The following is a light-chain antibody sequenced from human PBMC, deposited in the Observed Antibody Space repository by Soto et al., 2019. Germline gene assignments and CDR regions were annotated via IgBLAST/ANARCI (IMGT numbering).Light chain of an antibody. CDR3: QQYRNWPPIT. CDR2: DTS. Sequence: ETVMTQSPGTLSVSLGERATISRRASQSVSIHLAWYQQKPCQAHRLLIYDTSTRATGIPARFSGSGSGTEFTLTISSLQSEDFAVYYCQQYRNWPPITFGQGTRLEN. CDR1: QSVSIH. V-gene: IGKV3-15*01. J-gene: IGKJ5*01.